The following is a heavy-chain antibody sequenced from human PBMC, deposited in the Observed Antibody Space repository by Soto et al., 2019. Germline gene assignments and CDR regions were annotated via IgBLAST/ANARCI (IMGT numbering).Heavy chain of an antibody. V-gene: IGHV1-69*01. Sequence: QVQLVQSGAEVKKPGSSVKVSCKASGGTFSSYAISWVRQAPGQGLEWMGGIIPIFGTANYAQKFQGRVTITADESTSTAYMELSSLRSEDPAVYYCAREXXXSHYYDSSGYYYFDYWGQGTLVTVSS. CDR2: IIPIFGTA. J-gene: IGHJ4*02. CDR3: AREXXXSHYYDSSGYYYFDY. CDR1: GGTFSSYA. D-gene: IGHD3-22*01.